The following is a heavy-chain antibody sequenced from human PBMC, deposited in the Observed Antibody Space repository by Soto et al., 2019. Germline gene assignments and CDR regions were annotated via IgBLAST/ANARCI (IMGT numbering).Heavy chain of an antibody. CDR3: ARTIAAAGGRRYFDL. V-gene: IGHV3-11*05. CDR1: GFTFSDYY. J-gene: IGHJ2*01. D-gene: IGHD6-13*01. Sequence: QVQLVESGGGLVKPGGSLRLSCAASGFTFSDYYMSRIRQAPGKGLEWVSYISSSSSYTNYADSVKGRFTISRDNAKNSLYLQMNSLRDEDTAVYHCARTIAAAGGRRYFDLWGRGTLVTVSS. CDR2: ISSSSSYT.